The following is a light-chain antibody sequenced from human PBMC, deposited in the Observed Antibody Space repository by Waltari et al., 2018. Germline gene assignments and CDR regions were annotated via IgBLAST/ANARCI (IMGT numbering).Light chain of an antibody. CDR3: CSYAGSYPYVI. J-gene: IGLJ2*01. CDR2: DVR. V-gene: IGLV2-11*01. CDR1: NTDVGAYNY. Sequence: QSALTQPRSVSGSPGQSVTVSCAGTNTDVGAYNYVSWYQRHPGKAPKLIIYDVRQWPSGVPDRFSGSKSGNTAFLTISGLQSDDEADYYCCSYAGSYPYVIFGGGTKLTVL.